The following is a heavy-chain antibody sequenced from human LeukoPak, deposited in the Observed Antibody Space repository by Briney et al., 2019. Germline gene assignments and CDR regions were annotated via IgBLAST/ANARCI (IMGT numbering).Heavy chain of an antibody. J-gene: IGHJ4*02. CDR2: IHANGGS. CDR1: GVSISTYY. V-gene: IGHV4-4*09. CDR3: SGLVGSHDF. Sequence: SETLSLTCTVSGVSISTYYWSWLRQTPEKGLEWMGYIHANGGSRYYPSLTNRLTLSINTSSNQLSLTQRPPTAADTTVYFCSGLVGSHDFWGQGALVTVSS. D-gene: IGHD2-21*01.